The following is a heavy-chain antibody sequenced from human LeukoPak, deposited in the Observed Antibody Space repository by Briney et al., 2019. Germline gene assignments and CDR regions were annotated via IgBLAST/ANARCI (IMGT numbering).Heavy chain of an antibody. J-gene: IGHJ5*02. CDR2: ISGSGGST. D-gene: IGHD3-22*01. V-gene: IGHV3-23*01. CDR1: GFTVGSNS. CDR3: AKDIKMIVVYNWFDP. Sequence: PGGSLRLSCTVSGFTVGSNSMSWVRQAPGKGLEWVSAISGSGGSTYYADSVKGRFTISRDNSKNTLYLQMNSLRAEDTAVYYCAKDIKMIVVYNWFDPWGQGTLVTVSS.